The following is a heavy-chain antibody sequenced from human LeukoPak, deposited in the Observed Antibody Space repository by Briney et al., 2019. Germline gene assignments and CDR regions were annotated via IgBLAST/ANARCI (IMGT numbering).Heavy chain of an antibody. CDR2: INHSGST. V-gene: IGHV4-34*01. D-gene: IGHD3-10*01. CDR3: AEHYYYGSGCIMDV. Sequence: PSETLSLTCAVYGDSFSGYYWSWIRQPPGKGLEWIGEINHSGSTNYNPSLKSRVTISVDTSKNQFSLKLSSVTAADTAVYYCAEHYYYGSGCIMDVWGKGTTVTVSS. J-gene: IGHJ6*04. CDR1: GDSFSGYY.